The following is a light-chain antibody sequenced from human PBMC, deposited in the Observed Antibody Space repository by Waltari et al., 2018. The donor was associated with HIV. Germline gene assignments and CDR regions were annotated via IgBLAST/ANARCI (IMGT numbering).Light chain of an antibody. V-gene: IGLV2-23*03. CDR3: SSYAGSSTFVI. Sequence: QSALTQPASVSGSPGQSITISCTGSSSDVGTYKHVSWYQQHPGKAPRLIIYEGSKRPSGVSNRSSASKAGTSASLTVSGLRAEDEADYYCSSYAGSSTFVIFGGGTKLTVL. CDR2: EGS. J-gene: IGLJ2*01. CDR1: SSDVGTYKH.